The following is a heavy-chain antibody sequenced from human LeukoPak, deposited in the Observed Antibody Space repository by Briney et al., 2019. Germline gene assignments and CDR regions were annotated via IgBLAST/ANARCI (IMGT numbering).Heavy chain of an antibody. CDR3: ARGTRTSPLWFGEYYFDY. V-gene: IGHV4-61*02. CDR2: IYTSGST. Sequence: PSQTLSLTCTVSGGSISSGSYYWSWIRQPAGKGLEWIGRIYTSGSTNYNPSLKSRVTISVDTSKNQFSLKLSSVTAADTAVYYCARGTRTSPLWFGEYYFDYWGQGTLVTVSS. CDR1: GGSISSGSYY. D-gene: IGHD3-10*01. J-gene: IGHJ4*02.